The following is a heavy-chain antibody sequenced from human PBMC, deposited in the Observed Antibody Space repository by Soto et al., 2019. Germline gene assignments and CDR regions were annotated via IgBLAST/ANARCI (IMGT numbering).Heavy chain of an antibody. D-gene: IGHD4-17*01. Sequence: SETLSLTCAVSGYSISSGYYWGWSRQPPGKGLEWIGSIYHSGSTYYNPSLKSRVSISVDTSKNQVSLKLTSVTAADTAVYFCARVTMVIRDSDHFGVDVWGHGTTVTVSS. CDR2: IYHSGST. J-gene: IGHJ6*02. V-gene: IGHV4-38-2*01. CDR3: ARVTMVIRDSDHFGVDV. CDR1: GYSISSGYY.